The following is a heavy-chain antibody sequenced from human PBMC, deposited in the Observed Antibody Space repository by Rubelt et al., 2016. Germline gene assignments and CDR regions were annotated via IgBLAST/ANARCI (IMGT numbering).Heavy chain of an antibody. CDR3: ARAPKHYGGNDP. CDR1: GGSFSGYY. CDR2: INHSGST. Sequence: QVQLQQWGAGLLKPSETLSLTCAVYGGSFSGYYWSWIRQPPGKGLEWIGEINHSGSTNYNPSLKRRVTISGDTSKNQFSLKLSSVIAADTAVYYCARAPKHYGGNDPWGQGTLVTVSS. D-gene: IGHD4-23*01. J-gene: IGHJ5*02. V-gene: IGHV4-34*01.